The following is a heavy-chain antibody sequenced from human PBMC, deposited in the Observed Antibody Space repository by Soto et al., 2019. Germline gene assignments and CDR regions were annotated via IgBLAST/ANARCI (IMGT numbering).Heavy chain of an antibody. CDR2: IKQDGSEK. J-gene: IGHJ6*03. Sequence: GGSLRLSCAASGFTFSSYWMSWVRQAPGKGLEWVANIKQDGSEKYYVDSVKGRFTISRDNAKNSLYLQMNSLRAEDTAVYYCARVGSSYYYYYMDVGGKGTTVTVSS. CDR1: GFTFSSYW. D-gene: IGHD6-6*01. V-gene: IGHV3-7*03. CDR3: ARVGSSYYYYYMDV.